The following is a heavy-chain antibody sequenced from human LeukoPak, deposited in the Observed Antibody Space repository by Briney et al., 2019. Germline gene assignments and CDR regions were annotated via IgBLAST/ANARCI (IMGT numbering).Heavy chain of an antibody. J-gene: IGHJ4*02. V-gene: IGHV3-48*02. Sequence: PGGSLRLPRAASGFTLSIYSVMCPRPAPGKGVVWGSYISNSNSTIYYAGYVKGRYTIYRDNAKNSLYLQMNSLRDEETAVYYCARELAVAGTSYFDYWGQGTLVTVSS. CDR1: GFTLSIYS. CDR3: ARELAVAGTSYFDY. CDR2: ISNSNSTI. D-gene: IGHD6-19*01.